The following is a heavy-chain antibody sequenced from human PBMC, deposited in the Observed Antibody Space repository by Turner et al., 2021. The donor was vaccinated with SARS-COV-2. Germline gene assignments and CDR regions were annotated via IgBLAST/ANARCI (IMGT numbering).Heavy chain of an antibody. CDR2: ITSDGSNK. Sequence: QVQLVESGGGVVQPGRSLRLSCAASGFTFSSYGMHWVRQAPGKELVWMAVITSDGSNKYYEDSVKGRFTISRDNSKNTLYLQMSSLRAEDTAVYYCAKCGYQYYHYYYMDVWGKGTTVTVSS. D-gene: IGHD6-25*01. CDR1: GFTFSSYG. V-gene: IGHV3-30*18. CDR3: AKCGYQYYHYYYMDV. J-gene: IGHJ6*03.